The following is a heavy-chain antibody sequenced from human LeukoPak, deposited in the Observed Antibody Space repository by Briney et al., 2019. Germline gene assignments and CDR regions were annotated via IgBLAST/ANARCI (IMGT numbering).Heavy chain of an antibody. CDR2: ISSSSSYI. D-gene: IGHD6-13*01. J-gene: IGHJ4*02. CDR1: GFTFSSYS. V-gene: IGHV3-21*01. CDR3: ARDKAIAAALHFDY. Sequence: AGGSLRLSCAASGFTFSSYSMNWVRQAPGKGLEWVSSISSSSSYIYYADSVKGRFTISRDNAKNSLYLQMNSLRAEDTAVYYCARDKAIAAALHFDYWGQGTLVTVSS.